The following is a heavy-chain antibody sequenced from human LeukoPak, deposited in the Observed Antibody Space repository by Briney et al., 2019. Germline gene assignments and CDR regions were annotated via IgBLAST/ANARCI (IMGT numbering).Heavy chain of an antibody. CDR1: GYTFTTYY. CDR3: ARDHGNPDWYFDL. J-gene: IGHJ2*01. CDR2: MSPSVGST. V-gene: IGHV1-46*01. Sequence: ASVKVSCKASGYTFTTYYMHWVRQAPGQGLEWMGIMSPSVGSTSYAQKFQGRVTMTRDTSTSTVYMELSSLRSEDTAVYYCARDHGNPDWYFDLWGRGTLVTVSS.